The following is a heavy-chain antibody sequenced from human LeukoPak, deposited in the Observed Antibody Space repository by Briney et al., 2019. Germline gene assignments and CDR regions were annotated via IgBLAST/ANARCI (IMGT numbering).Heavy chain of an antibody. J-gene: IGHJ1*01. V-gene: IGHV1-2*04. CDR2: INPKSGDT. D-gene: IGHD6-13*01. CDR1: GYTLTDYY. CDR3: ARGSPVAAAGTAYFHH. Sequence: SVKVSCKASGYTLTDYYMHWVRQAPGQGLENMGWINPKSGDTKRAQESQRWVTMNRETSISTAYIELSRSRSDDTAMYYCARGSPVAAAGTAYFHHWGQGTLVTVSS.